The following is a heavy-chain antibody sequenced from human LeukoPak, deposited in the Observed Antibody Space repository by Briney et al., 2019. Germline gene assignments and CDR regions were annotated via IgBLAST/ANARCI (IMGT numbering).Heavy chain of an antibody. CDR3: ARDRDYSYYFDY. J-gene: IGHJ4*02. D-gene: IGHD4-11*01. Sequence: AVTLSLSSSASAFTFCIKHMNRVRQAQGKGREGISYISSGSGSIYYADSAKGRFTISRDNAKNSLYLEMNRLRDADTAVYDSARDRDYSYYFDYWGQGAMATVSS. V-gene: IGHV3-48*02. CDR2: ISSGSGSI. CDR1: AFTFCIKH.